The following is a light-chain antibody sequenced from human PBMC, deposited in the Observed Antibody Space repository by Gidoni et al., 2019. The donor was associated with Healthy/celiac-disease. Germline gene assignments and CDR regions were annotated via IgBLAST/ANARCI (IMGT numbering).Light chain of an antibody. CDR1: QSISSY. V-gene: IGKV1-39*01. CDR3: QQSYSTPRT. J-gene: IGKJ1*01. Sequence: DIQMTQSPSSLSASVGDRVTIPCRSSQSISSYLNWYQQKPGKAHTLLIYAASSLQSGVPSRFSGSGSGTDFTLTISSLQPEDFATYYCQQSYSTPRTFGQGTKVEIK. CDR2: AAS.